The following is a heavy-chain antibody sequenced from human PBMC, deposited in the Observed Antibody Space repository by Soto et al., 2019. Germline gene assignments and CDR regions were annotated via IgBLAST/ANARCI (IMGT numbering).Heavy chain of an antibody. V-gene: IGHV4-59*01. Sequence: PSETLSLTCTVSGSDITTYYWSWLRQSPGKGLEWIGHIYDTGSTTYNPSLKSRVTISVDTSNKQFSLRLTSVTAADTAVYYCARCPIGHNWFDPWGQGTLVTVSS. CDR3: ARCPIGHNWFDP. J-gene: IGHJ5*02. CDR1: GSDITTYY. CDR2: IYDTGST.